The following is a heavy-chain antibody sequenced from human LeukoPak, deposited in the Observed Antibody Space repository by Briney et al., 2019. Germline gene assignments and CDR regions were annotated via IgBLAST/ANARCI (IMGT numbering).Heavy chain of an antibody. V-gene: IGHV3-21*04. J-gene: IGHJ4*02. CDR2: ISSSSSYI. D-gene: IGHD3-22*01. Sequence: GGSLRLSCAASGFTFSSYSMNWVRQAPGKGLEWVSSISSSSSYIYYADSVKGRFTISRDNSKNTLYLQMNSLRAEDTAVYYCARATYDSSGYYRYYFDYWGQGTLVTVSS. CDR3: ARATYDSSGYYRYYFDY. CDR1: GFTFSSYS.